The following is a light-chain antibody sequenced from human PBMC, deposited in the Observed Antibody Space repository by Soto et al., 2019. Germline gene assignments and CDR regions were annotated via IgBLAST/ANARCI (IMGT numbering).Light chain of an antibody. CDR2: GAS. J-gene: IGKJ5*01. V-gene: IGKV3-20*01. Sequence: EIVWTQSPGTLSLSPGERATLSCWASQSVTSSYLAWYQQKPGQAPRLLIFGASSRASGIPDRFSGSGSGTDFTLTISRLEPEDFAVYYCQQYGRSLFTFGQGTRLEIK. CDR1: QSVTSSY. CDR3: QQYGRSLFT.